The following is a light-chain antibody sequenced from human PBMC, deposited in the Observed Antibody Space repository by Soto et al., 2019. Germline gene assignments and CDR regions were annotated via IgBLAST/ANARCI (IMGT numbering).Light chain of an antibody. CDR1: ESVSSY. CDR2: DAS. CDR3: QQRARRPLT. J-gene: IGKJ4*01. V-gene: IGKV3-11*01. Sequence: EIVLTQSPATLSLSPGERATLSCRASESVSSYVGWYQQKPGQAPRLLIYDASNRATGIPARFSGSGSGTDFTLTISSLEPEDFAVYYCQQRARRPLTFRRGTNVEIK.